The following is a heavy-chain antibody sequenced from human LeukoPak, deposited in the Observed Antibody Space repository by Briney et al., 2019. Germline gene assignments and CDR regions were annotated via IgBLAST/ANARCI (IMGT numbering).Heavy chain of an antibody. D-gene: IGHD2-15*01. CDR3: AKWGCSGGSCYPFDY. V-gene: IGHV3-48*01. Sequence: GGSLRLSCAASGFTFSSFGMNWVRQAPGKGLEWVSYISSSSSTIYYADSVKGRFTISRDNVKNSLYLQMNSLRAEDTAVYYCAKWGCSGGSCYPFDYWGQGTLVTVSS. CDR2: ISSSSSTI. J-gene: IGHJ4*02. CDR1: GFTFSSFG.